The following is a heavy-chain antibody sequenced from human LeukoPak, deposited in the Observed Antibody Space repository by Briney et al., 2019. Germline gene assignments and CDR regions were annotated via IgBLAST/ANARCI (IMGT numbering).Heavy chain of an antibody. Sequence: SETLSLTCAVSGGSISSGGYSWSWIRQPPGKGLEWIGSLYYSGSTYYNPSLKSRVTISVGTSKNQISLKMSSVTAADTAVYYCARRSMTTVDYWGQGTLVTVSS. J-gene: IGHJ4*02. V-gene: IGHV4-39*01. CDR1: GGSISSGGYS. D-gene: IGHD4-11*01. CDR2: LYYSGST. CDR3: ARRSMTTVDY.